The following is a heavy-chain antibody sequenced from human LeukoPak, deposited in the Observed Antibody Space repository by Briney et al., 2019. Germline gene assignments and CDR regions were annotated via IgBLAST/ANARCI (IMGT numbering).Heavy chain of an antibody. CDR2: ISGSGGST. Sequence: GGSLRLSCAASVFTFSSYAMSCVRQAPGKGLEWVSTISGSGGSTYYADSVKGRFTISRDNSKNTLYLQMNSLRAEDAAVYYCAKALYGTYYYFDYWGQGTLVTVSS. CDR1: VFTFSSYA. D-gene: IGHD1-26*01. V-gene: IGHV3-23*01. CDR3: AKALYGTYYYFDY. J-gene: IGHJ4*02.